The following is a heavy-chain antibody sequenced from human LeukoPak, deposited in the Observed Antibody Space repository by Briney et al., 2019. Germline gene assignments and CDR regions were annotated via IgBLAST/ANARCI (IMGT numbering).Heavy chain of an antibody. CDR1: GGSISSYY. CDR3: ARGYVDAANPRFDY. V-gene: IGHV4-59*01. J-gene: IGHJ4*02. D-gene: IGHD5-18*01. CDR2: IYSSGST. Sequence: PSETLSLTCTVSGGSISSYYWSWIRQPPGKGLEWIGYIYSSGSTNYNPSLKSRVTISVDTSKNQFSLKLTSVTAADTAVYYCARGYVDAANPRFDYWGQGTLVTVSS.